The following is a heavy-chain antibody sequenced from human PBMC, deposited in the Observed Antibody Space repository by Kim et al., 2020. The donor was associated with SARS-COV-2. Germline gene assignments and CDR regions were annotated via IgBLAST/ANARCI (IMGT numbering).Heavy chain of an antibody. Sequence: SETLSLTCTVSGASISSGAYYWSWIRQLPGKGLEWIGYIYYSGTTYYNPSLKSRVTISVDTFKNQFSLKLSSVTAADTAVYYCARETNIVGATNNDAFDIWGQGTMVTVSS. CDR2: IYYSGTT. D-gene: IGHD1-26*01. J-gene: IGHJ3*02. CDR3: ARETNIVGATNNDAFDI. V-gene: IGHV4-31*03. CDR1: GASISSGAYY.